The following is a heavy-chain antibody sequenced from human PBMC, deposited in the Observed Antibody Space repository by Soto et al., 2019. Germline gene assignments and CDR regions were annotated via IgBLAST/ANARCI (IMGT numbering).Heavy chain of an antibody. D-gene: IGHD3-9*01. CDR1: GYTFTSYY. V-gene: IGHV1-46*04. Sequence: QVQLLQSGAEVKKPGASVKLSCKASGYTFTSYYIHWVRQAPGQGLEWIGIINPNGGSTNYAYTLKGRLTVTRDTSTATVYMELGALTSEDTAVYYCARGLGLGDYWGQGTLVTVSS. CDR2: INPNGGST. CDR3: ARGLGLGDY. J-gene: IGHJ4*02.